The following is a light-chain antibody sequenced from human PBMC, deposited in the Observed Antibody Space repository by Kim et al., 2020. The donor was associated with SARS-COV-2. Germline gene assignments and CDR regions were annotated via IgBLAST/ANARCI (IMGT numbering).Light chain of an antibody. J-gene: IGLJ2*01. CDR1: SSDVGGYNH. V-gene: IGLV2-14*03. Sequence: PGQSITISCTGTSSDVGGYNHVSWYPQHPGKAPKLMIYDVSNRPSGVSNRFSCSKSGNTASLTISGLQAEDEADYYCSSYTSSSVVFGGGTQLTVL. CDR3: SSYTSSSVV. CDR2: DVS.